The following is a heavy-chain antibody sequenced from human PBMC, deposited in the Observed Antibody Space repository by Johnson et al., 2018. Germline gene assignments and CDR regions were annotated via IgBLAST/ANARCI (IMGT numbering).Heavy chain of an antibody. CDR1: GGSISSYY. CDR2: IYYSGST. D-gene: IGHD3-22*01. Sequence: QVQLQESGPGLVKXSETLSLTCTVSGGSISSYYWSWIRQPPGKGLEWIGYIYYSGSTHYNPSLKSRVTISVDTSKNQFSLKLSSVTAADTAVYYCARADSYDSSGYYYVDAFDIWGQGTMVTVSS. J-gene: IGHJ3*02. CDR3: ARADSYDSSGYYYVDAFDI. V-gene: IGHV4-59*01.